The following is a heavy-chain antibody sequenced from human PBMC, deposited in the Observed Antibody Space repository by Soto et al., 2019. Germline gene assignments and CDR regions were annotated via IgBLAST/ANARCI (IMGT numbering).Heavy chain of an antibody. CDR3: ARGPNWGYRFDS. D-gene: IGHD7-27*01. V-gene: IGHV1-69*06. J-gene: IGHJ4*02. CDR2: LIPLFGTT. Sequence: QVQLVQSGAEVKKPGSSVKVSCEASGGTFSGHAISWVRQAPGQGPEWMGGLIPLFGTTQHAQNFQNRLTFTAEKATGTAYMELTSLRFEDTAIYYCARGPNWGYRFDSWGQGTLVTVSS. CDR1: GGTFSGHA.